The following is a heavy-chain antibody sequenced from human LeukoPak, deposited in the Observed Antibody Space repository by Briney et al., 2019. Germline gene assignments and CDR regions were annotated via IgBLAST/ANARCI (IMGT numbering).Heavy chain of an antibody. CDR1: GFTFSSYA. CDR2: ISSSGSFF. J-gene: IGHJ4*02. Sequence: GGSLRLSCAASGFTFSSYAMHWVRQAPGTGLEWVSSISSSGSFFYYADSVKGRFTIPRDNAKNSLHLQMNSLRVEDTAVYLCARGLFGVINPTDYWGQGTLVTVSS. V-gene: IGHV3-21*01. D-gene: IGHD3-3*01. CDR3: ARGLFGVINPTDY.